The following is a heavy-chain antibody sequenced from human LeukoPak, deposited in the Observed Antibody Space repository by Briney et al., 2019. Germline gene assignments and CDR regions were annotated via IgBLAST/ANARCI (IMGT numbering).Heavy chain of an antibody. Sequence: PGGSLRLSCAASGFTFSSYNMNWARQAPGKGLEWVSYISSSGSTIYYADSVKGRFTISRDNAKNSLYLQMNSLRAEDTAVYYCASTSTVTTGSLYYYYYMDVWGKGTTVTISS. V-gene: IGHV3-48*04. CDR3: ASTSTVTTGSLYYYYYMDV. J-gene: IGHJ6*03. CDR2: ISSSGSTI. D-gene: IGHD4-17*01. CDR1: GFTFSSYN.